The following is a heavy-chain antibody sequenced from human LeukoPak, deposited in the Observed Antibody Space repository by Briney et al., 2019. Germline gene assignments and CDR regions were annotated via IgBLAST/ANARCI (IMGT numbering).Heavy chain of an antibody. D-gene: IGHD3-22*01. Sequence: SETLSLTCTVSGGSISSSSYYWGWIRQPPGKGLEWIGSIYYSGSTYYNPSLKSRVTISVDTSKNQFSLKLSSVTAADTAVYYCARHRRQYDSSGYYPFDYWGQGTLVTVSS. V-gene: IGHV4-39*01. J-gene: IGHJ4*02. CDR1: GGSISSSSYY. CDR3: ARHRRQYDSSGYYPFDY. CDR2: IYYSGST.